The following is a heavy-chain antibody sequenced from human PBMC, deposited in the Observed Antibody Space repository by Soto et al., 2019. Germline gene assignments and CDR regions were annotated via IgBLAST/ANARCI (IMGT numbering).Heavy chain of an antibody. CDR2: ISASTRNT. CDR1: GYTFSDYA. J-gene: IGHJ2*01. D-gene: IGHD2-15*01. Sequence: QVQLVQSVGEVKKPGASVKVSCQASGYTFSDYAISWVRQAPGQGLEWMGWISASTRNTDQAQNFQGRVIMTLDTSTNTAYMVLRSLRSDDTAVYYCVRCYCSVGSCYACWHFDLWGRGTLVTVSS. CDR3: VRCYCSVGSCYACWHFDL. V-gene: IGHV1-18*01.